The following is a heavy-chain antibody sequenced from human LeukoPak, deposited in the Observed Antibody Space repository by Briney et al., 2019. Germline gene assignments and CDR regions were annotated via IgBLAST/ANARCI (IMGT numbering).Heavy chain of an antibody. CDR3: AVAARPDDAFDI. CDR1: GYTFTTYT. Sequence: GASVKVSCKASGYTFTTYTMHWVRQAPGQRLEWMGWINADNGNTKYSQKFQGRVTITRDTSASTAYMELSSLRSEDTAVYYCAVAARPDDAFDIWGQGTMVTVSS. V-gene: IGHV1-3*01. J-gene: IGHJ3*02. D-gene: IGHD6-25*01. CDR2: INADNGNT.